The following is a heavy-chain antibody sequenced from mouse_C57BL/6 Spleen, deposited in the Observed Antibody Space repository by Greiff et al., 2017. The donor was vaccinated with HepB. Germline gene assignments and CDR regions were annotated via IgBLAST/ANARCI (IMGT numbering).Heavy chain of an antibody. J-gene: IGHJ4*01. CDR2: IRNKANNHAT. CDR1: GFTFSDAW. D-gene: IGHD2-14*01. Sequence: EVKLQESGGGLVQPGGSMKLSCAASGFTFSDAWMDWVRQSPEKGLEWVAEIRNKANNHATYYAESVKGRFTISRDDSKSSVYLQMNSLRAEDTGIYYCTRRGTPAVGVYAMDYWGQGTSDTVSS. V-gene: IGHV6-6*01. CDR3: TRRGTPAVGVYAMDY.